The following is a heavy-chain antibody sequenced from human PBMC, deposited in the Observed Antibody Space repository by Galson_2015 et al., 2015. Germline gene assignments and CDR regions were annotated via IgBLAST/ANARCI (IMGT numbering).Heavy chain of an antibody. D-gene: IGHD2-2*01. Sequence: SVKVSCKASGGSFITYAISWVRQAPGQGLEWMDGITPLFGTPNYAQEFQDRVTITADKSTSTVYLEVSSLRSEDTAVYYCARASQDCSRASCPYNYWGQGTLVIASS. V-gene: IGHV1-69*06. CDR3: ARASQDCSRASCPYNY. CDR2: ITPLFGTP. CDR1: GGSFITYA. J-gene: IGHJ4*02.